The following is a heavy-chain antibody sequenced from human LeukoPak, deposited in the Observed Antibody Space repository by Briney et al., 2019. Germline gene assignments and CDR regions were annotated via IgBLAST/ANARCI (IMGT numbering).Heavy chain of an antibody. V-gene: IGHV1-69*04. J-gene: IGHJ4*02. Sequence: SVKVSCKASGGTFSSYAISWVRQAPGQGLEWMGRIIPILGIANYAQKFQGRVTMTRNTSISTAYMELSSLRSEDTAVYYCARSNRIVVVPAHREGYDYWGQGTLVTVSS. CDR2: IIPILGIA. CDR3: ARSNRIVVVPAHREGYDY. D-gene: IGHD2-2*01. CDR1: GGTFSSYA.